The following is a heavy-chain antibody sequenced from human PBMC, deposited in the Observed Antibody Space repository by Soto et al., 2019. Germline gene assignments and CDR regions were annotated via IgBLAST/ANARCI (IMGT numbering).Heavy chain of an antibody. CDR3: ARETSYYYDSSGYSLGLWFDY. J-gene: IGHJ4*02. Sequence: VGSLRLSCAASGFTFSSYSMNWVRQAPGNGLEWVSYISSSSSTIYYADSVKGRFTISRDNAKNSLYLQMNSLRDEDTAVYYCARETSYYYDSSGYSLGLWFDYWGQGTLVTVSS. D-gene: IGHD3-22*01. CDR2: ISSSSSTI. CDR1: GFTFSSYS. V-gene: IGHV3-48*02.